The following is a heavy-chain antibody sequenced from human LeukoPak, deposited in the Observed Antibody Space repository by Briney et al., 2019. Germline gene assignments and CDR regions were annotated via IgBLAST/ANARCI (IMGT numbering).Heavy chain of an antibody. D-gene: IGHD3-10*01. Sequence: SEALSLTCAVYGGSFSGYYWSWIRQPPGKGLEWIGEINHSGSTNYNPSLKSRVTISVDTSKNQFSLKLSSVTAADTAVYYCARGRRSTMVRGVSYNWFDPWGQGTLVTVSS. CDR1: GGSFSGYY. V-gene: IGHV4-34*01. CDR3: ARGRRSTMVRGVSYNWFDP. CDR2: INHSGST. J-gene: IGHJ5*02.